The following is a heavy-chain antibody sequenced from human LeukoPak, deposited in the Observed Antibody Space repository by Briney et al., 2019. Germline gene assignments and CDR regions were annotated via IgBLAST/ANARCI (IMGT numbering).Heavy chain of an antibody. CDR3: ARTGEFRALYYYYMDV. CDR1: GGTFSSYA. V-gene: IGHV1-69*05. CDR2: IIPIFGTA. D-gene: IGHD3-16*01. Sequence: VASVKVSCKASGGTFSSYAISWVRQAPGQGLEWMGGIIPIFGTANYAQKFQGRVTITTDESTSTAYMELSSLRSEDTAVYYCARTGEFRALYYYYMDVWGKGTTVTVSS. J-gene: IGHJ6*03.